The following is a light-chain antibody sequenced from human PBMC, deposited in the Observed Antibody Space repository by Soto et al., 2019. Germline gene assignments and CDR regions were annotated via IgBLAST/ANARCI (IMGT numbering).Light chain of an antibody. CDR1: QSVRSN. J-gene: IGKJ1*01. CDR3: QQYDKGPPT. Sequence: EVVMTQSPATLSVSPGERATLSCRASQSVRSNLAWYQQKPGQAPRPLIYETSTRATGSPARFSGSGAGTEFTLTSSSLQSEDFAVYHCQQYDKGPPTFGQGTKVEIK. CDR2: ETS. V-gene: IGKV3-15*01.